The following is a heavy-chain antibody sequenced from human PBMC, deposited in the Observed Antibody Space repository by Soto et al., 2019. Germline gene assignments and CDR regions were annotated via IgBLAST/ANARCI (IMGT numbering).Heavy chain of an antibody. CDR2: ISGSGGST. V-gene: IGHV3-23*01. CDR3: AKDTTPSRRGAFDI. Sequence: GGSLRLSCAASGFTFSSYAMSWVRQAPGKGLEWASAISGSGGSTYYADSVKGRFTISRDNSKNTLYLQMNSLRAEDTALYYCAKDTTPSRRGAFDIWGQGTMVTVSS. D-gene: IGHD2-2*01. CDR1: GFTFSSYA. J-gene: IGHJ3*02.